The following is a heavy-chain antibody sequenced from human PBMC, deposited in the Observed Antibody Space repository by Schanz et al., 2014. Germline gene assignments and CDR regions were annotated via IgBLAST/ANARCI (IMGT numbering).Heavy chain of an antibody. V-gene: IGHV3-23*01. Sequence: EVQLLESGGGLVQPGGSLRLSCAASGFSFSSYAMGWVRQARGKGLEWVSAMNESHSTIYYADSVRGRFTISRDNSKNTLYLQMNSLRAEDTAVYYCAKVRYSSGWRGDYFDEWGQGTLXTVSS. CDR2: MNESHSTI. CDR3: AKVRYSSGWRGDYFDE. CDR1: GFSFSSYA. D-gene: IGHD6-25*01. J-gene: IGHJ4*02.